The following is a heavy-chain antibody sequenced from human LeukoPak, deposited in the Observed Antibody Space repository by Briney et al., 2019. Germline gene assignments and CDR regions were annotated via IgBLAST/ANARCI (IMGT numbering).Heavy chain of an antibody. Sequence: QAGGSLRLSCAATGFTFSNYPMAWVRQAPGKGLEWVSVLSGSGVSAYYADFVKGRFTVSRDNSKNMLYLQMNSLRAEDTALYYCAGRAATTGIIDYWGQGTLVTVSS. J-gene: IGHJ4*02. CDR3: AGRAATTGIIDY. D-gene: IGHD5-12*01. CDR1: GFTFSNYP. V-gene: IGHV3-23*01. CDR2: LSGSGVSA.